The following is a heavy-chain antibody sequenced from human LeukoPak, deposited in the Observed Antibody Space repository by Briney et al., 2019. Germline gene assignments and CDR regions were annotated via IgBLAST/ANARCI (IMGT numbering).Heavy chain of an antibody. CDR3: ARAHSSSSTFDL. J-gene: IGHJ4*02. Sequence: GRSLRLSCAASGFTFSDYGIHWVRQAPGQGLEWVALIWYDGSKKYYADSVKGQFTISRDNTKNTLYLQLNSLRADDTAVYYCARAHSSSSTFDLWGQGTLVTVSS. D-gene: IGHD6-6*01. CDR2: IWYDGSKK. CDR1: GFTFSDYG. V-gene: IGHV3-33*01.